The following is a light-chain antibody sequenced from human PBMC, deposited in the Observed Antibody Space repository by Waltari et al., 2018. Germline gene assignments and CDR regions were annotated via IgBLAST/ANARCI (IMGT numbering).Light chain of an antibody. Sequence: QSALTQPASVSGSPGQSITLSCTGTSIDVGGYNLVSWYQQHPGKAPKLMIYEVTKRPSGVSNRFSGSKSGNTASLTISGLQAEDEADYCCCSYAGSTTHVIFGGGTKLTVL. CDR3: CSYAGSTTHVI. CDR2: EVT. J-gene: IGLJ2*01. V-gene: IGLV2-23*02. CDR1: SIDVGGYNL.